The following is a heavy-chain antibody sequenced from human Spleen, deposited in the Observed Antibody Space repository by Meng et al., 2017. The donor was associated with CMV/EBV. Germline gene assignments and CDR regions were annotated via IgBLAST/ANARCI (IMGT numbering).Heavy chain of an antibody. CDR2: ISETGTYK. Sequence: GESLKISCAASGFTFSDHYMSWIRQAPGKGLEWVSYISETGTYKYYADSVKGRFTISRDNAKNSLYLQMNSLRAEDTAVYFCARDFERRVGYSYGYYYYGMDVWGQGTTVTVSS. V-gene: IGHV3-11*01. CDR3: ARDFERRVGYSYGYYYYGMDV. J-gene: IGHJ6*02. CDR1: GFTFSDHY. D-gene: IGHD5-18*01.